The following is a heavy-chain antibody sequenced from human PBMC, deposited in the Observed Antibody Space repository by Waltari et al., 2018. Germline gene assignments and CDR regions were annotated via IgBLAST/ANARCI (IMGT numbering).Heavy chain of an antibody. CDR2: IWYDGSNK. V-gene: IGHV3-33*01. Sequence: QVQLVESGGGVVQPGRSPRLSCAASGFTFSSYGMHWVRQAPGKGLEWGAVIWYDGSNKYYADSVKGRFTISRDKSNNTLYLQMNSLRAEDTAVYYCARGRVYYYYGMDVWGQGTTVTVSS. J-gene: IGHJ6*02. CDR3: ARGRVYYYYGMDV. CDR1: GFTFSSYG.